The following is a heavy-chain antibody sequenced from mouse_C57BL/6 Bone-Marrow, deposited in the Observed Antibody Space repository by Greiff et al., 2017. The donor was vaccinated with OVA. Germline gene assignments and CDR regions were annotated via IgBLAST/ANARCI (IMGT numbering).Heavy chain of an antibody. J-gene: IGHJ2*01. D-gene: IGHD1-1*01. CDR2: ISNGGGST. V-gene: IGHV5-12*01. Sequence: EVMLVESGGGLVQPGGSLKLSRAASGFTFSDYYMYWVRQTPEKRLEWVAYISNGGGSTYYPDTVKGRFTISRDNAKNTLYLQMSRLQSEDTAMYYCASLYYYGSSYVGFYWGQGTTLTVSS. CDR3: ASLYYYGSSYVGFY. CDR1: GFTFSDYY.